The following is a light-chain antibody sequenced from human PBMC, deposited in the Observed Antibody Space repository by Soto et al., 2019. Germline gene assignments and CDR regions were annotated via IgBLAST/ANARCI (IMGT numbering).Light chain of an antibody. CDR2: GAS. CDR1: QSVNNN. J-gene: IGKJ5*01. V-gene: IGKV3-15*01. Sequence: ETLMTQSPATLSVSPGERATLSCRASQSVNNNLAWYQQKLGQAPRVLIYGASTRATGIPARFTGSGSGTEFILTITSLQSEDFAVYYCQQRGTFGQGTRLEIK. CDR3: QQRGT.